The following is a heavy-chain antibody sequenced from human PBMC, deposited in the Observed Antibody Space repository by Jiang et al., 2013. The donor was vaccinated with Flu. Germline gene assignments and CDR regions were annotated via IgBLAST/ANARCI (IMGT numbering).Heavy chain of an antibody. CDR1: GYTFTSYA. Sequence: SGAEVKKPGASVKVSCKASGYTFTSYAMHWVRQAPGQRLEWMGWINAGNGNTKYSQKFQGRVTITRDTSASTAYMELSSLRSEDTAVYYCARDYGLVHEGEYFQHWGQGTLVTVSS. V-gene: IGHV1-3*01. CDR2: INAGNGNT. CDR3: ARDYGLVHEGEYFQH. J-gene: IGHJ1*01. D-gene: IGHD6-19*01.